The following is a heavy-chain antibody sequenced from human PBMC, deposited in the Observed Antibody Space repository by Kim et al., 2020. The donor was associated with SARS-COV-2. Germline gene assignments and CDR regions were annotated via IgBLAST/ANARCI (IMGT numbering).Heavy chain of an antibody. CDR2: ISSSSSYI. CDR1: GFTFSSYS. J-gene: IGHJ6*02. CDR3: AREMATIRVYYYYYGMDV. Sequence: GGSLRLSCAASGFTFSSYSMNWVRQAPGKGLEWVSSISSSSSYIYYADSVKGRFTISRDNAKNSLYLQMNSLRAEDTAVYYCAREMATIRVYYYYYGMDVWGQGTTVTVSS. V-gene: IGHV3-21*01. D-gene: IGHD5-12*01.